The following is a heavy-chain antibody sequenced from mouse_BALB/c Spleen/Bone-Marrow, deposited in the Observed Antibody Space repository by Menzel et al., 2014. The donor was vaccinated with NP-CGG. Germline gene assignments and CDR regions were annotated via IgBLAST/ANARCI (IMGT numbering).Heavy chain of an antibody. V-gene: IGHV1-4*01. CDR3: AREGYGNFAY. CDR2: INPSSGYT. Sequence: QVQLQQSGAELARPGASMKMSCKASGYTFTSYTMHWVKQRPGQGLEWIGYINPSSGYTNYNQKFKDKATLTADKSPSTAYMQLSSLTSEDSSVYYCAREGYGNFAYWGQGTLVTVSA. CDR1: GYTFTSYT. J-gene: IGHJ3*01. D-gene: IGHD2-10*02.